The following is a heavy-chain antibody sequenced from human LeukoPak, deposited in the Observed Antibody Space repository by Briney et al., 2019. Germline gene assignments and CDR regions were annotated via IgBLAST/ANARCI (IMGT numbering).Heavy chain of an antibody. D-gene: IGHD3-3*01. CDR1: GGTFSSYA. Sequence: GASVKVSCKASGGTFSSYAISWVRQAPGQGLEWMGGIIPIFGTANYAQKFQGRVTITTDESTSTAYMELSSLRSEDTAVYYCARSAISHYYFYYMDVWGKGTTVTVSS. J-gene: IGHJ6*03. CDR3: ARSAISHYYFYYMDV. V-gene: IGHV1-69*05. CDR2: IIPIFGTA.